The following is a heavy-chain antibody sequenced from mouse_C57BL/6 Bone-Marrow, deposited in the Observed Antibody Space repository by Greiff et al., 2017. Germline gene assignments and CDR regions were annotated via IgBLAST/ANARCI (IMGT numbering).Heavy chain of an antibody. CDR1: GYAFTNYL. D-gene: IGHD2-2*01. J-gene: IGHJ3*01. V-gene: IGHV1-54*01. CDR2: INPGSGGT. CDR3: AIGLRRKGFAY. Sequence: QVQLQQSGAELVRPGTSVKVSCKASGYAFTNYLIEWVKQRPGQGLEWIGVINPGSGGTNYNEKFKGKATLTADKSSSTAYMQLSSLTSEDSAVYFCAIGLRRKGFAYWGQGTLVTVSA.